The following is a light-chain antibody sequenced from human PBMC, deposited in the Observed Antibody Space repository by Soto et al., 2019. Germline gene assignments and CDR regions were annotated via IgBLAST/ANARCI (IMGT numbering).Light chain of an antibody. J-gene: IGLJ1*01. Sequence: QSALTQPASVSGSPGQSITISCTGTSSDVGGYNYVSWYQQHPGKAPKLMIYDVSNRPSGVSNRFSGSKSGNTASLTISGLQAEDEADYYCSSYTSSYNYVFGTGTKATVL. V-gene: IGLV2-14*01. CDR3: SSYTSSYNYV. CDR2: DVS. CDR1: SSDVGGYNY.